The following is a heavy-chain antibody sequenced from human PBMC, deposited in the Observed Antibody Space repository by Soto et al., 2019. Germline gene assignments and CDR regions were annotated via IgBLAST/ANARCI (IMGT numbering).Heavy chain of an antibody. Sequence: EVQLLESGGGLVQPGGSLRLSCAASGFTFYNYDMNWVRQAPGKGLEWVSGISGSGGSTSYADSVNGRFTISKHNSKNTVYLHMSSLRAEDTAVYYCAKGMYDYGDYFDSWGRGTLVTVSS. V-gene: IGHV3-23*01. D-gene: IGHD4-17*01. J-gene: IGHJ4*02. CDR3: AKGMYDYGDYFDS. CDR2: ISGSGGST. CDR1: GFTFYNYD.